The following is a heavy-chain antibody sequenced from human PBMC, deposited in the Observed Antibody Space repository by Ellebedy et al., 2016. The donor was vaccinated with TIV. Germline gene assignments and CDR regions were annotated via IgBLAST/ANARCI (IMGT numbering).Heavy chain of an antibody. CDR2: INGDGGGT. CDR3: AKYYYDSNLNSFDY. D-gene: IGHD3-22*01. Sequence: PGGSLRLSCAASGFTFSSYAMSRVRQAPEKGLEWVSAINGDGGGTYYADSVKGRFTISRDNSKNTLYLQMNNLRAEDTAVYYCAKYYYDSNLNSFDYWGQGTLVTVSS. CDR1: GFTFSSYA. J-gene: IGHJ4*02. V-gene: IGHV3-23*01.